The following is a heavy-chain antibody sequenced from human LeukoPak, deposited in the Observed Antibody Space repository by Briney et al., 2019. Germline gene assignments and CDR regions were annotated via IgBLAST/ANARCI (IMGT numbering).Heavy chain of an antibody. J-gene: IGHJ6*02. V-gene: IGHV3-66*01. CDR2: IYSGGST. D-gene: IGHD3-10*01. CDR1: GFTVSGNY. Sequence: GGSLRLSCAASGFTVSGNYMSWVRQAPGKGLEWVSVIYSGGSTYYADSVKGRFTISRDNSKNTLYLQMNSLRAEDTAVYYCARSRYGSGSPIYYYGMDVWGQGTTVIVSS. CDR3: ARSRYGSGSPIYYYGMDV.